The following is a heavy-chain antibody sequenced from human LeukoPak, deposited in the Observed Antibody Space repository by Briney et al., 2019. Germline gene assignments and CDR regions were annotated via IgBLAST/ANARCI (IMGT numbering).Heavy chain of an antibody. Sequence: ASVKVSCKASGYTFTGYYMHWVRQAPGQGLEWMGWINPNSGGTNYAQKFQGRVTMTRDTSISTAYMELSRLRSDDTAVYYCARDSWVTMVRGVIGPVDVWGQGTTVTVSS. CDR3: ARDSWVTMVRGVIGPVDV. D-gene: IGHD3-10*01. J-gene: IGHJ6*02. CDR2: INPNSGGT. CDR1: GYTFTGYY. V-gene: IGHV1-2*02.